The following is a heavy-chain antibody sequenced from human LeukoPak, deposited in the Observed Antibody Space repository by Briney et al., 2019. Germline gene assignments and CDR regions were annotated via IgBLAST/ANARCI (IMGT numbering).Heavy chain of an antibody. D-gene: IGHD1-20*01. CDR3: AKDMDNWNDCNYYYYMDV. CDR1: GFTFDDYA. V-gene: IGHV3-43*02. Sequence: GGSLRLSCAASGFTFDDYAMHWVRQAPGKGLEWVSLISGDGGSTYYADSVKGRFTISRDNSKNSLYLQMNSLRTEDTALYYCAKDMDNWNDCNYYYYMDVWGKGTTVTVSS. J-gene: IGHJ6*03. CDR2: ISGDGGST.